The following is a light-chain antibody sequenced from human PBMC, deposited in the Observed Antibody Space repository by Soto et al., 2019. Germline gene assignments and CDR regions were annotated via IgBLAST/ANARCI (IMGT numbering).Light chain of an antibody. CDR2: DAS. CDR3: QQSYNFPFT. V-gene: IGKV1-33*01. CDR1: QDIKTN. Sequence: DIQMTQSPSSLSASVGDRVTITCQASQDIKTNLNWFQQKSGKAPRLLVYDASNLETGVTSRVSGIGSGTEFTFTISSLQPEDAVTYYCQQSYNFPFTFGPGTKVDI. J-gene: IGKJ3*01.